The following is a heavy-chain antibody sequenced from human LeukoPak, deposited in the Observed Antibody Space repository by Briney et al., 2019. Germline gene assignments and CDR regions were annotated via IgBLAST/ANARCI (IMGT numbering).Heavy chain of an antibody. CDR3: ARLVADYGDYVGHFDY. D-gene: IGHD4-17*01. Sequence: SETLSLTCTVSGGSISSYYWSWIRQPPGKGLEWIGYIYYSGSTNYNPSLKSRVTISVDTSKNQFSLKLSSVTAAVTAVYYCARLVADYGDYVGHFDYWGQGTLVTVSS. CDR2: IYYSGST. J-gene: IGHJ4*02. V-gene: IGHV4-59*08. CDR1: GGSISSYY.